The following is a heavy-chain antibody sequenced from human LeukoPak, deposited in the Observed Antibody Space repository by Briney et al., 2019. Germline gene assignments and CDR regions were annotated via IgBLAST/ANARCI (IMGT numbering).Heavy chain of an antibody. CDR2: IKSKTDGGTT. V-gene: IGHV3-15*01. J-gene: IGHJ5*02. Sequence: PGGSLRLSCAASGFTFSNAWMSWVRQAPGKGLEWVGRIKSKTDGGTTDYAAPVKGRFTISSDDSKNTLYLQMNSLKTEDTAVYYCTLTDYDFWSGRNSWFDPWGQGTLVTVSS. CDR1: GFTFSNAW. CDR3: TLTDYDFWSGRNSWFDP. D-gene: IGHD3-3*01.